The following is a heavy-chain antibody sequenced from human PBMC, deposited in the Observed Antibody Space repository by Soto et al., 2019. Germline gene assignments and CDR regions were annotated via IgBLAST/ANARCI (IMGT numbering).Heavy chain of an antibody. CDR3: ARGLPLYWRGDFNFDF. J-gene: IGHJ4*02. V-gene: IGHV3-30*03. CDR2: ISYDGGER. Sequence: QVQLVESGGGVVQSGGSLRLSCGGSGFIFSRYGMHWVRQAPGKGLEWVTGISYDGGERFYADSVKGRFTISRYNSKNRLFLQMSRLRPEDTAVYYCARGLPLYWRGDFNFDFWGQGTLVTV. D-gene: IGHD2-15*01. CDR1: GFIFSRYG.